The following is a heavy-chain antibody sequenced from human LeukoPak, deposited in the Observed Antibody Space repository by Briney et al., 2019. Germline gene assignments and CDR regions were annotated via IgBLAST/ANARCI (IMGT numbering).Heavy chain of an antibody. J-gene: IGHJ4*02. CDR3: ASDSSGYYQFDY. CDR1: GGSISSSSYY. V-gene: IGHV4-39*07. Sequence: SETLSLTCTVSGGSISSSSYYWGWIRQPPGKGLEWIGSIHYGGSTYYNSSLKSRVTISVDTSKNQFSLNLTSVTAADTAVYYCASDSSGYYQFDYWGQGTLVTVSS. CDR2: IHYGGST. D-gene: IGHD3-22*01.